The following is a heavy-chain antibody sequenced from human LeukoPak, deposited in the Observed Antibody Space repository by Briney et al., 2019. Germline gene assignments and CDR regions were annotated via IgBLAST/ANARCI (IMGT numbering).Heavy chain of an antibody. CDR1: GFTFSSYS. V-gene: IGHV3-21*01. CDR2: ISSSSSYI. Sequence: PGGSLRLSCAASGFTFSSYSMNWVRQAPGKGLEWVSSISSSSSYIYYADSVKGRFTISRDNAKNSLYLQMNSLRAEDTAVYYCARDVPISVNWFDSWGQGTLVIVSS. CDR3: ARDVPISVNWFDS. D-gene: IGHD3-3*01. J-gene: IGHJ5*01.